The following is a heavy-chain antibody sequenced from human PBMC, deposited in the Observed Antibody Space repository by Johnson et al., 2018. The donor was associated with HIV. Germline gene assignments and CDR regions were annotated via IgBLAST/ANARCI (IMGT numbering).Heavy chain of an antibody. CDR2: IGTAGDT. CDR1: GFSFSSYG. V-gene: IGHV3-13*01. D-gene: IGHD1-1*01. Sequence: VQLVESGGGVVQPGRSLRLSCAASGFSFSSYGMAWVRQATGKGLEWVSAIGTAGDTYYAGSVKGRFTISRENAKNTLYLQMNSLRGEDTAVYYCAKASHWAFDIWGQGTMVTVSS. CDR3: AKASHWAFDI. J-gene: IGHJ3*02.